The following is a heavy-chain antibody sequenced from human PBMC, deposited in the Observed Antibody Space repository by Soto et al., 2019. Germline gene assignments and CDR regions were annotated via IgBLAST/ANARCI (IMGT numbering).Heavy chain of an antibody. J-gene: IGHJ6*02. V-gene: IGHV4-31*03. Sequence: QVQLQESGPGLVKPSQTLSLTCTVSGGSISSGNYFWSWIRQHPGKGLEWIGYTYYSGSTYYNPSLKSRVTISVDTTKNQFSLKLRSVTAADTAVYYCAREDSTEGGMDVWGQGTTVTVSS. D-gene: IGHD4-17*01. CDR2: TYYSGST. CDR3: AREDSTEGGMDV. CDR1: GGSISSGNYF.